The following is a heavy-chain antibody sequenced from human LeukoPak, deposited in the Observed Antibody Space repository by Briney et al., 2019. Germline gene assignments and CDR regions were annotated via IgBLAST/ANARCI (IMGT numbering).Heavy chain of an antibody. CDR1: GFPFNDYF. V-gene: IGHV3-11*01. J-gene: IGHJ4*02. CDR2: ITNSGYTI. CDR3: ARSRAIIAAAVYYFDY. D-gene: IGHD6-13*01. Sequence: GGSLRLSCAAAGFPFNDYFMGWVRQAPGKGLEWISYITNSGYTIYYADSVRGRFTISKDNAKNSLFLQMSGLRAEDTAVYYCARSRAIIAAAVYYFDYWGQGTSVTVSS.